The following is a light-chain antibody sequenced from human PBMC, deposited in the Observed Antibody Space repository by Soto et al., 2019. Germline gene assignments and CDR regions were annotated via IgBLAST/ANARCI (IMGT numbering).Light chain of an antibody. J-gene: IGLJ2*01. CDR2: DVS. CDR1: SSDVGGYNY. V-gene: IGLV2-14*01. CDR3: TSYTSSSTLGV. Sequence: QSVLTQPPSVSGAPGQRVTISCTGTSSDVGGYNYVSWYQQHPGKAPKLMIYDVSNRPSGVSNRFSGSKSGNTASLTISGLQAEDEADYYCTSYTSSSTLGVFGGGTKLTVL.